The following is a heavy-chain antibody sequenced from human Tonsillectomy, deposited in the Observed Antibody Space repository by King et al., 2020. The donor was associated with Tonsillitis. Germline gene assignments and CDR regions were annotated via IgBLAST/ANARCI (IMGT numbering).Heavy chain of an antibody. Sequence: VQLVESGAEVKKPGASVKVSCKASGYTFTGYYMHWVRQAPGQGLEWMGWINPNSGGTNCAQKFQGRVTMTRDTSISTAYMELSRLRSDDTAVYYCAREPYSSSWDDAFDIWGQGTMVTVSS. V-gene: IGHV1-2*02. J-gene: IGHJ3*02. CDR3: AREPYSSSWDDAFDI. D-gene: IGHD6-13*01. CDR2: INPNSGGT. CDR1: GYTFTGYY.